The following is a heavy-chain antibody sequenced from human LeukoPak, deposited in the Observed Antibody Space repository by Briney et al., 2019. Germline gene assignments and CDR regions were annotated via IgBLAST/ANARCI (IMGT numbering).Heavy chain of an antibody. Sequence: GGSLRLSCAASGFTFSSYSMNWVRQAPGKGLEWISCISSRNNLIYYADSVKGRFTISRDNAKNSLYLQMNSLRDEDTAVYYCARGGIVGATSFDYWGQGTLVTVSS. J-gene: IGHJ4*02. CDR3: ARGGIVGATSFDY. CDR2: ISSRNNLI. V-gene: IGHV3-48*02. CDR1: GFTFSSYS. D-gene: IGHD1-26*01.